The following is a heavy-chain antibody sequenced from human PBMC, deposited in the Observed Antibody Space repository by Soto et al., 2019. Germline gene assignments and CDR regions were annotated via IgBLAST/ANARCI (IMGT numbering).Heavy chain of an antibody. CDR3: ARRDGYIFDY. Sequence: EVQLVESGGGLVQPGGSLRLSCAASGFIFSNYAMHWVRQAPGKGLEYVSAINSHGDSTYYANSVKGRFTISRDNSKNTLYLQMGSLRTEDMAVYYCARRDGYIFDYWGQGTLVTVSS. V-gene: IGHV3-64*01. D-gene: IGHD5-12*01. CDR2: INSHGDST. J-gene: IGHJ4*02. CDR1: GFIFSNYA.